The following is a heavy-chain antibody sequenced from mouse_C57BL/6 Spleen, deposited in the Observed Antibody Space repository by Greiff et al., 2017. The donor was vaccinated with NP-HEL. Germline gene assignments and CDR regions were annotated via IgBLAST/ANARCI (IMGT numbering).Heavy chain of an antibody. CDR3: TRDRSDGYSMDD. CDR2: ISSGGDYI. D-gene: IGHD2-3*01. Sequence: EVKLQESGEGLVKPGGSLKLSCAASGFTFSSYAMSWVRQTPEKRLEWVAYISSGGDYIYYADTVKGRFTISRDNARNTLYLQMSSLKSEDTAMYYCTRDRSDGYSMDDWGQGTSVTVSS. CDR1: GFTFSSYA. J-gene: IGHJ4*01. V-gene: IGHV5-9-1*02.